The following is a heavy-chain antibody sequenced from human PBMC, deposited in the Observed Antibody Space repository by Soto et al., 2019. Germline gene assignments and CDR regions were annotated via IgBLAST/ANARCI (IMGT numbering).Heavy chain of an antibody. Sequence: EVQLVESGGGLVQPGESLRLSCAPSGFTFRINGWTWVRQAPGKGLEWVSHISVSGTGKTYADSVRGRFTISRDNAKNSVYMQMNSLSDEDTAVYYCTSDPDGDLDFDYWGQGTLVTVSA. J-gene: IGHJ4*02. CDR1: GFTFRING. CDR3: TSDPDGDLDFDY. CDR2: ISVSGTGK. V-gene: IGHV3-48*02. D-gene: IGHD4-17*01.